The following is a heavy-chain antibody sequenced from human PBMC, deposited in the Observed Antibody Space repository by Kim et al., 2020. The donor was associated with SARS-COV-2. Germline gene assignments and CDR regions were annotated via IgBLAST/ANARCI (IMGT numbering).Heavy chain of an antibody. CDR2: SKAYGGTT. V-gene: IGHV3-49*01. CDR3: TSFNY. Sequence: SKAYGGTTEYTASVKGRFTMSRDDYKSIAYLQMNSLKTEDTAVYYCTSFNYWGQGTLVTVSS. J-gene: IGHJ4*02.